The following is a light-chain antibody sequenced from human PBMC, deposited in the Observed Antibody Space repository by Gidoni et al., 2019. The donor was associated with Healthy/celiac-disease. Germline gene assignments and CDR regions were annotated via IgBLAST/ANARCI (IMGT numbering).Light chain of an antibody. V-gene: IGKV3-15*01. J-gene: IGKJ2*01. CDR1: QSVSSN. Sequence: EIVMTQSPATLSVSPGERATLSCRASQSVSSNLAWYQQKPGQAPRLLIYGASTRATGIPARFSGSGSGTEFTLTISNLQSEDFAVYYCQQYNNWPPEYTFXQXTKLXIK. CDR3: QQYNNWPPEYT. CDR2: GAS.